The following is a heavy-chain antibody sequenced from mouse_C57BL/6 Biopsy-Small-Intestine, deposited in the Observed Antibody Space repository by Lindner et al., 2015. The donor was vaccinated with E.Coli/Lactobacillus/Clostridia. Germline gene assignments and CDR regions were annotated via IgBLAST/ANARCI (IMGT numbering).Heavy chain of an antibody. J-gene: IGHJ2*01. Sequence: VQLQESGPGMVKPSQPLSLTCTVTGYSITSGYDWHWIRHFPGNKLEWMGYISYSGDTNYNPSLKSRISITHDTSKNHFFLKLNSVTTEDTATYYCARGYYGSTYGYYFDYWGQGTTLTVSS. CDR3: ARGYYGSTYGYYFDY. V-gene: IGHV3-1*01. D-gene: IGHD1-1*01. CDR2: ISYSGDT. CDR1: GYSITSGYD.